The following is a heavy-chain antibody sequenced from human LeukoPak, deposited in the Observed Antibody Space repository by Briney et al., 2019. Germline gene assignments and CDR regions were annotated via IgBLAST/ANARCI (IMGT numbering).Heavy chain of an antibody. J-gene: IGHJ4*02. CDR3: ARAFMVRGVIPQVGY. CDR2: IWYDGSNK. Sequence: PGGSLRLSCAASGFTFSSYEMHWVRQAPGKGLEWVAVIWYDGSNKYYADSVKGRFTISRDNSKNTLYLQMNSLRAEDTAVYYCARAFMVRGVIPQVGYWGQGTLVTVSS. D-gene: IGHD3-10*01. V-gene: IGHV3-33*08. CDR1: GFTFSSYE.